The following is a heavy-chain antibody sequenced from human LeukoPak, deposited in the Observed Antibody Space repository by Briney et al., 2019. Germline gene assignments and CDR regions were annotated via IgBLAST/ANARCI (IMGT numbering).Heavy chain of an antibody. Sequence: PETLSLTCTVSGYSISSGYYWGWIRQPPGKGLEWIGSIYHSGSTYYNPSLKSRVTISVDTSKNQFSLKLSSVTAADTAVYYCARAGGCSSTSCYTFDYWGQGTLVTVSS. CDR3: ARAGGCSSTSCYTFDY. CDR1: GYSISSGYY. D-gene: IGHD2-2*02. V-gene: IGHV4-38-2*02. J-gene: IGHJ4*02. CDR2: IYHSGST.